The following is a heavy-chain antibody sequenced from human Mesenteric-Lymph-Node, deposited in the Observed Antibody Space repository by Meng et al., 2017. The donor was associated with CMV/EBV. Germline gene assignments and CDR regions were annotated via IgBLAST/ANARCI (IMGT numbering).Heavy chain of an antibody. V-gene: IGHV4-61*01. D-gene: IGHD3-10*01. CDR2: VHYSEST. Sequence: VAGVSVSIGNYYWTWIRQPPGKGLECIGYVHYSESTNYNPSLRSRATISVDTSKNQFSLNLNSVTAADTAVYYCARSPGYPREFDYWGQGTLVTVSS. J-gene: IGHJ4*02. CDR1: GVSVSIGNYY. CDR3: ARSPGYPREFDY.